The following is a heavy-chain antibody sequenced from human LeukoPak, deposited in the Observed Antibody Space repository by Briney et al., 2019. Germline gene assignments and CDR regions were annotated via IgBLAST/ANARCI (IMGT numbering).Heavy chain of an antibody. CDR2: ISYDGSNK. J-gene: IGHJ4*02. CDR3: ARDTYYYDSSGYFDY. V-gene: IGHV3-30-3*01. Sequence: GGSLRLSCAASGSTFSSYAMHWVRQAPGKGLEWVAVISYDGSNKYYADSVKGRFTISRDNSKNTLYLQMNSLRAEDTAVYYCARDTYYYDSSGYFDYWGQGTLVAVSS. D-gene: IGHD3-22*01. CDR1: GSTFSSYA.